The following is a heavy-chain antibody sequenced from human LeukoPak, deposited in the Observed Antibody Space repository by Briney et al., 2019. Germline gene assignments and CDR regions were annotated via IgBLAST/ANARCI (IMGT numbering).Heavy chain of an antibody. D-gene: IGHD2-21*01. Sequence: ASVKVSCKASGYTFTSYDINRVRQATGQGLEWMGWMNPNSGNTGCAQKFQGRVTMTRNTSISTAYMELSSLRSEDTAVYYCARGGGDHEYFQHWGQGTLVTVSS. V-gene: IGHV1-8*01. CDR2: MNPNSGNT. CDR1: GYTFTSYD. J-gene: IGHJ1*01. CDR3: ARGGGDHEYFQH.